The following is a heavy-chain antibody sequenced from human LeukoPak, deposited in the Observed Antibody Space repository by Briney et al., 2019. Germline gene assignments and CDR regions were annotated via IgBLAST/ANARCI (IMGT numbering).Heavy chain of an antibody. D-gene: IGHD3-16*01. CDR1: GFTFSSYA. CDR3: AKNSFGHYCYYYMDV. J-gene: IGHJ6*03. CDR2: ISGSGGST. V-gene: IGHV3-23*01. Sequence: PGGSLRLSCAASGFTFSSYAMSWVRQAPGKGLEWVSAISGSGGSTYYADSVKGRFTISRDNSKNTLYLQMNSLRAEDMAVYYCAKNSFGHYCYYYMDVWGKGTTVTVSS.